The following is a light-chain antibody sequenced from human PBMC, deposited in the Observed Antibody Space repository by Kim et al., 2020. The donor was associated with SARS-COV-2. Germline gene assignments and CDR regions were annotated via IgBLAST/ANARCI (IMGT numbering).Light chain of an antibody. Sequence: SSALTQDPTMSVALGQTVRITCQGDSLRTYYSSWYQQKPGQAPVLLIYGKNDRPSGIPDRFSGSSSGSTASLTITGAQADDEADYYCNSRDSSGDYVVFGGGTQLTVL. J-gene: IGLJ3*02. CDR3: NSRDSSGDYVV. V-gene: IGLV3-19*01. CDR1: SLRTYY. CDR2: GKN.